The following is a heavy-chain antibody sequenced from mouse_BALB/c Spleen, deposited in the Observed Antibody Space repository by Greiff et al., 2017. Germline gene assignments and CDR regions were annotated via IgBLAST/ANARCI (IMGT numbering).Heavy chain of an antibody. J-gene: IGHJ2*01. D-gene: IGHD2-4*01. V-gene: IGHV5-6-5*01. Sequence: EVKLVESGGGLVKPGGSLKLSCAASGFTFSSYAMSWVRQTPEKRLEWVASISSGGSTYYPDSVKGRFTISRDNARNILYLQMSSLRSEDTAMYYCARGLDYDYFDYWGQGTTLTVSS. CDR2: ISSGGST. CDR3: ARGLDYDYFDY. CDR1: GFTFSSYA.